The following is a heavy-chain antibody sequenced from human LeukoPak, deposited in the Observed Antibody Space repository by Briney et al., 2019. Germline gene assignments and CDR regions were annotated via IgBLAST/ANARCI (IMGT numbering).Heavy chain of an antibody. CDR3: AKDYLAQLAYFDY. Sequence: GGSLRLSCAASGFTISSNYMSWVRQAPGKGLEWVSVIYSGGSTYYADSVKGRFTISRDNSKNTLYLQMNSLRAEDTAVYYCAKDYLAQLAYFDYWGQGTLVTVSS. V-gene: IGHV3-53*01. J-gene: IGHJ4*02. D-gene: IGHD1-1*01. CDR2: IYSGGST. CDR1: GFTISSNY.